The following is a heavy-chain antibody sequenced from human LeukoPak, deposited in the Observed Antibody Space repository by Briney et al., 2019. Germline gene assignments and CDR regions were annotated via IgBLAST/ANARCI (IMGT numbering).Heavy chain of an antibody. J-gene: IGHJ4*02. CDR2: INHRGST. D-gene: IGHD4-17*01. CDR1: GGSFSGYY. CDR3: ARGRHDYGDYDFDY. Sequence: SETLSLTCAVYGGSFSGYYWSWIRQPPGKGLEWIGEINHRGSTNYNPSLKSRVTISVDTSKNQFSLKLSSVTAADTAVYYCARGRHDYGDYDFDYWGQGTLVTVSS. V-gene: IGHV4-34*01.